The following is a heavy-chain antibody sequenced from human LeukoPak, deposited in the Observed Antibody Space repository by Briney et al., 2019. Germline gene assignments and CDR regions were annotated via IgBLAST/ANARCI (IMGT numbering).Heavy chain of an antibody. CDR3: AKTTATTTVLSGFDY. CDR1: GFTFSNYA. J-gene: IGHJ4*02. D-gene: IGHD4-23*01. Sequence: RGSLRLSCAASGFTFSNYAMSWVRQAPGKGLEWVSGTSDSGDSTYYADSVKGRFTISRDNSKNTLYLQMNSLRAEDTAVYYCAKTTATTTVLSGFDYWAQGTLVTVSS. V-gene: IGHV3-23*01. CDR2: TSDSGDST.